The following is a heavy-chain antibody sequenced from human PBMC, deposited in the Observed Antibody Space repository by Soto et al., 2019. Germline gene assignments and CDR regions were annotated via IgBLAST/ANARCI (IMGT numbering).Heavy chain of an antibody. CDR2: ISGSGDDT. CDR3: ARVVSAGTLYGMDV. J-gene: IGHJ6*02. V-gene: IGHV3-23*01. CDR1: GFMFSSYD. Sequence: GGSLRLSCAASGFMFSSYDMRWVRQAPGKGLEWVSAISGSGDDTYYADSVKGRFTISRDNSKNTLYLQVNSLRAEDTAIYYCARVVSAGTLYGMDVWGQGTTVTVSS. D-gene: IGHD6-13*01.